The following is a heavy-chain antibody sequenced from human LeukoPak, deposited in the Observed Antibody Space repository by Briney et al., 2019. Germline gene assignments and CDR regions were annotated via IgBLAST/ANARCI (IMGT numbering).Heavy chain of an antibody. Sequence: GGSLRLSCAASGFTFSSYGMHWVRQAPGKGLEWVAVISYDGSNKYYADSVKGRFTISRDNSKNTLYLQMNSLRAEDTAVYYCARVGSSGNYYYYGMDVWGQGTTVTVSS. V-gene: IGHV3-30*19. CDR1: GFTFSSYG. J-gene: IGHJ6*02. CDR2: ISYDGSNK. CDR3: ARVGSSGNYYYYGMDV. D-gene: IGHD3-22*01.